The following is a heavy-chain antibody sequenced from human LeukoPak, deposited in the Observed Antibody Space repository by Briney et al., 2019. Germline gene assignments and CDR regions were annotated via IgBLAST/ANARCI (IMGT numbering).Heavy chain of an antibody. D-gene: IGHD6-19*01. CDR2: MNPNSGNT. Sequence: GASVKVSCKASGYTFTSYDINWVRQATGQGLEWMGWMNPNSGNTGYAQKSQGRVTMTRNTSISTAYMELSSLRSEDTAVYYCARTNKQWLVLGYWGQGTLVTVSS. J-gene: IGHJ4*02. CDR1: GYTFTSYD. V-gene: IGHV1-8*01. CDR3: ARTNKQWLVLGY.